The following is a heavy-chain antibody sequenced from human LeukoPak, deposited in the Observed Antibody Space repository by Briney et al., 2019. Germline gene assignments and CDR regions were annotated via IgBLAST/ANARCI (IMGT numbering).Heavy chain of an antibody. V-gene: IGHV6-1*01. D-gene: IGHD2-2*01. CDR2: TYYRSTWYN. J-gene: IGHJ5*02. CDR3: ARRLTQYDCFDP. CDR1: GDSVSSNSVT. Sequence: LSLTFAISGDSVSSNSVTWNWIRQSPSRGLEWLGRTYYRSTWYNDDAVSVRGRITVNPDTSKNQFSLHLNSVTPEDTAVYYCARRLTQYDCFDPWGQGILVTVSS.